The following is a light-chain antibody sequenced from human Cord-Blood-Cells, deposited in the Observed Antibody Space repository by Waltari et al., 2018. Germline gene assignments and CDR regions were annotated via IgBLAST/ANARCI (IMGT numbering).Light chain of an antibody. CDR1: SSDVGGYNY. Sequence: QSALTQPPSASGSPGQSVTISCTGTSSDVGGYNYVSWYQQHPGKAPKLMIYEVSKRSSGVPDRFSGSKSGNTASLTVSGLQAEDEADYYCSSYAGSNTWVFGGGTKLTVL. V-gene: IGLV2-8*01. CDR3: SSYAGSNTWV. J-gene: IGLJ3*02. CDR2: EVS.